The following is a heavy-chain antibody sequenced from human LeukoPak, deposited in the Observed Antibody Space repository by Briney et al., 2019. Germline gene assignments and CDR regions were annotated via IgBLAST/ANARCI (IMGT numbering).Heavy chain of an antibody. CDR3: ARYRPGGVVVMENWFDP. CDR1: GGSISSGGYY. V-gene: IGHV4-31*03. J-gene: IGHJ5*02. CDR2: IYYSGST. Sequence: YQTLSLTCSVSGGSISSGGYYWSWIRQHPGKGLEWIGYIYYSGSTYYNPSLKSRVTISVDTSKNQFSLKLSSVTAADTAVYYCARYRPGGVVVMENWFDPWGQGTLVTVSS. D-gene: IGHD3-22*01.